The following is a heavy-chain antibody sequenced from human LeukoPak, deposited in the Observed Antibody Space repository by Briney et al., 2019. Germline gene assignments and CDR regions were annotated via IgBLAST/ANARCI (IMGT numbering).Heavy chain of an antibody. CDR1: GFTFNSHW. J-gene: IGHJ4*02. Sequence: GGSLRLSCAASGFTFNSHWMTWVRQAPGKGLEWVASIKQGGSEKYYADSVKGRFTVSRDDAKNSLYFQMNSLSADDTAVYCARGPNYGDRVDYLDSWGQGTKVTVSS. D-gene: IGHD4-17*01. V-gene: IGHV3-7*01. CDR2: IKQGGSEK. CDR3: ARGPNYGDRVDYLDS.